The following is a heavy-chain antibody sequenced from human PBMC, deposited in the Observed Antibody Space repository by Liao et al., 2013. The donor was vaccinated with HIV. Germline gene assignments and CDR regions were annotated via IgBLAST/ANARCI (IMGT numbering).Heavy chain of an antibody. V-gene: IGHV4-4*07. D-gene: IGHD3-3*01. CDR1: GGSISSYY. J-gene: IGHJ6*03. Sequence: QVQLQESGPGLVKPSETLSLTCTVSGGSISSYYWNWIRQPAGKGLEWIGSIYYSGSTYYNPSLKSRVTISIDTSKNQFSLKLSSVTAADTAVYYCAREPYTTWLEWQFPPYYMDVWGKGTTVTVSS. CDR2: IYYSGST. CDR3: AREPYTTWLEWQFPPYYMDV.